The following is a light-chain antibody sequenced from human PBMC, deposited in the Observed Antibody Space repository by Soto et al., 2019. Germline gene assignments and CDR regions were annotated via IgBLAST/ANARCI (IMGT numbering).Light chain of an antibody. CDR1: SSDVGGYNY. V-gene: IGLV2-14*01. CDR3: SSYTSSTTLSVV. J-gene: IGLJ2*01. Sequence: QSALTQPASVSGSPGQSITISCTGTSSDVGGYNYVSWYQQHPGKAPKLMISGVTNRPSGVSNRFSGSKSGNTASLTISGVQAEDEADYYCSSYTSSTTLSVVFGGGTKLTVL. CDR2: GVT.